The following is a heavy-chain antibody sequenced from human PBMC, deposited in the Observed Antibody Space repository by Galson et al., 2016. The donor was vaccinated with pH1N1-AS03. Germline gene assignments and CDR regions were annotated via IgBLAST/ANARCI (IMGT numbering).Heavy chain of an antibody. CDR1: GDSIGSND. V-gene: IGHV4-59*12. CDR2: ISRSGVT. D-gene: IGHD2-8*02. J-gene: IGHJ3*02. Sequence: ETLSLTCSLSGDSIGSNDWSWIRQPPGKGLEFIWAISRSGVTTYNPSPKSRVTISVDTSKTRVPLSLRSATAADTAVYFCARPFVERLVDDLGEACDMWGPGTMVTVSS. CDR3: ARPFVERLVDDLGEACDM.